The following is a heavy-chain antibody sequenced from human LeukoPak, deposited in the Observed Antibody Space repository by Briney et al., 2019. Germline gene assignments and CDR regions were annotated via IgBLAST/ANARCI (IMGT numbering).Heavy chain of an antibody. CDR1: GYSISSGYY. D-gene: IGHD3-22*01. Sequence: SQTLSLTCTVSGYSISSGYYWGWIRQPPGKGLEWIGSIYHSGSTYYNPSLKSRVTMSVDPSNNQFSLNLRSVTAADTAVYYCARRRYYDGSGYLEWGQGTLVSVSS. CDR3: ARRRYYDGSGYLE. J-gene: IGHJ1*01. V-gene: IGHV4-38-2*02. CDR2: IYHSGST.